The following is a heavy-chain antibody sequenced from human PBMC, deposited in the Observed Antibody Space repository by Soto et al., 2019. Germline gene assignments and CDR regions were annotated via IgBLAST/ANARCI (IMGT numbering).Heavy chain of an antibody. D-gene: IGHD1-26*01. J-gene: IGHJ6*02. Sequence: PGGSLRLSCAASGFTFSSYAMSWVRQAPGKGLEWVSAISGSGGSTYYADSVKGRFTISRDNSKNTLYLQMNSLRAEDTAVYYCAKDGIVGATLGYYYGMDVWGQGTTVTVSS. V-gene: IGHV3-23*01. CDR1: GFTFSSYA. CDR3: AKDGIVGATLGYYYGMDV. CDR2: ISGSGGST.